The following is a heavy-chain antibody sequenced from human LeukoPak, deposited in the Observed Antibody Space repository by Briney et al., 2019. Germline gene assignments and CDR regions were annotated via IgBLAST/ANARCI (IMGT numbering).Heavy chain of an antibody. J-gene: IGHJ2*01. Sequence: SETLPLTCTVSGGSISSHYWRWIRQPAGKRLEWIGRIWATGSTVDNPSFRSRLTLSIDRSKSQLSLKLTSMTAADSAVYYCARVRAYSDFVGNFDLWGHGIPVTVSS. D-gene: IGHD4-11*01. CDR1: GGSISSHY. CDR2: IWATGST. V-gene: IGHV4-4*07. CDR3: ARVRAYSDFVGNFDL.